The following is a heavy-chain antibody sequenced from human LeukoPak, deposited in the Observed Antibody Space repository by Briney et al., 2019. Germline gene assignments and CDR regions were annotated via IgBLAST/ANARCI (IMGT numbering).Heavy chain of an antibody. CDR2: INTNTGNP. J-gene: IGHJ4*02. CDR3: ASGPSYSGSNEYFDS. D-gene: IGHD1-26*01. CDR1: GGTFSSYA. Sequence: GASVKVSCKASGGTFSSYAISWVRQAPGQGLEWMGWINTNTGNPTYAQDYTGRFVFSLDTSVSTTYLQISRLKAEDTAVNYCASGPSYSGSNEYFDSWGQGTLVTVSS. V-gene: IGHV7-4-1*02.